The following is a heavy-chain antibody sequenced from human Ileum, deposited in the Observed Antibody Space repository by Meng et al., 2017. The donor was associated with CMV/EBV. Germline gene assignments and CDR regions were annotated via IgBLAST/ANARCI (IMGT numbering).Heavy chain of an antibody. J-gene: IGHJ3*02. Sequence: GESLKISCAASGFTFSDYAMSWVRQAPGKGLEWISSISDSESAAYYVDSVKGRFAISRDNSKNTIYLQMSSLRADDTALYYCARVRGTSRGPSDIWGQGTMVTVSS. CDR3: ARVRGTSRGPSDI. V-gene: IGHV3-23*01. CDR1: GFTFSDYA. CDR2: ISDSESAA. D-gene: IGHD3-10*01.